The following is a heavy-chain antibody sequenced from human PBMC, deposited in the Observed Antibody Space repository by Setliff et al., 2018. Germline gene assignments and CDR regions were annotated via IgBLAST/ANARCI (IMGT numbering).Heavy chain of an antibody. CDR1: GDTFSSSA. D-gene: IGHD3-22*01. CDR3: ARDGDNYYDSSGYYLNHAFDI. V-gene: IGHV1-69*13. CDR2: IIPIFGTA. Sequence: SVKVSCKASGDTFSSSAISWVRQAPGQGLEWVGGIIPIFGTANYAQKFQGRVTITADESTSTAYMELSSLRSEDTAVYYCARDGDNYYDSSGYYLNHAFDIWGQGTMSPSPQ. J-gene: IGHJ3*02.